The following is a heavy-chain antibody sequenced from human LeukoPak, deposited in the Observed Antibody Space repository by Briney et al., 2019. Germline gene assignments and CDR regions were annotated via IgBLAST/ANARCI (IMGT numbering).Heavy chain of an antibody. Sequence: GGSLRLSCAASGFTFSDSGIHWVRQAPGKGLEWVAVISYDGRNKHYADSVKGRFTISRDNSKNTLYLQMNSLTAEDTAMYYCAKDAQVRGVINGFDYWGQGTLVAVSS. J-gene: IGHJ4*02. CDR2: ISYDGRNK. CDR1: GFTFSDSG. V-gene: IGHV3-30*18. CDR3: AKDAQVRGVINGFDY. D-gene: IGHD3-10*01.